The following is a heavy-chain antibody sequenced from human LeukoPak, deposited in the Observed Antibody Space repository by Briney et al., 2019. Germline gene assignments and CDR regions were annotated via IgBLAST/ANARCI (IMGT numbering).Heavy chain of an antibody. CDR1: GFTFDDYA. CDR2: ISWNSGSI. D-gene: IGHD4-23*01. Sequence: QPGGSLRLSCAASGFTFDDYAMHWVRQAPGKGLEWVSGISWNSGSIGYADSVKGRFTISRDNAKNSLYLQMNSLRAEDMALYYCAKAGYDYGGNSWGDAFDIWGQGTMVTVSS. V-gene: IGHV3-9*03. J-gene: IGHJ3*02. CDR3: AKAGYDYGGNSWGDAFDI.